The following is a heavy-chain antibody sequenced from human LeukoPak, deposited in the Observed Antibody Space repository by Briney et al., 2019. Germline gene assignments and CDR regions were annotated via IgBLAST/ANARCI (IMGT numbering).Heavy chain of an antibody. Sequence: PSQTLSLTCTVSGGSISSDGYYWSWLRQHPGKGLEWIGYIYYSGSTYYNPSLKSRVTISVDTSKNQFSLKLSSVTAADTAVYYCARVSRAAAADYWGQGTLVTVSS. J-gene: IGHJ4*02. CDR3: ARVSRAAAADY. D-gene: IGHD6-13*01. CDR1: GGSISSDGYY. V-gene: IGHV4-31*03. CDR2: IYYSGST.